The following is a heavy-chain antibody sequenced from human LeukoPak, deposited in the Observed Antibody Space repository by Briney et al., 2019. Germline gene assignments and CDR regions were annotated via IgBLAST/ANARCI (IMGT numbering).Heavy chain of an antibody. CDR2: ISTSSSYI. J-gene: IGHJ4*02. CDR3: ARFATYGSGTYAFDY. D-gene: IGHD3-10*01. Sequence: GSLSLSCAASGFTFSSYSMSWVRQAPGKGLEWVSSISTSSSYIYYADSVKGRFTISRDNAKNSLYLQMNSLRAEDTAVYYCARFATYGSGTYAFDYWGQGTLVTVSS. CDR1: GFTFSSYS. V-gene: IGHV3-21*01.